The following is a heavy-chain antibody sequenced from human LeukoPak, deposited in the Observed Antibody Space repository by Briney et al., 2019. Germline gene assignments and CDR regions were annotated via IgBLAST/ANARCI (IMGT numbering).Heavy chain of an antibody. CDR3: ATDPGYGEYAEGWLHS. CDR2: FVAEENEI. D-gene: IGHD4-17*01. V-gene: IGHV1-24*01. J-gene: IGHJ5*01. Sequence: GASVKVSCKVSGRTLNELTMHWVRQTPEKGLEWMGGFVAEENEIVYAGKFKDRVTMIEDPSTETSYMEVRSLTSEDTAVYYCATDPGYGEYAEGWLHSWGQGTLVIVSS. CDR1: GRTLNELT.